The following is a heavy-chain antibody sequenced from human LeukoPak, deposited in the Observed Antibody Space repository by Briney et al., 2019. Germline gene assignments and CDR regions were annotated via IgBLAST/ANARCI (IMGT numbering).Heavy chain of an antibody. V-gene: IGHV3-7*01. J-gene: IGHJ4*02. D-gene: IGHD6-6*01. Sequence: QPGGSLRLSCAASGFTFSSYWMNWVRQAPGKGLEWVANIKQNGREKYYVDSVKGRFTISRDNAKNSLYLQMNSLRAEDTAVYYCARDLDPSSSPFPYYFDYWGQGTLVTVSS. CDR2: IKQNGREK. CDR3: ARDLDPSSSPFPYYFDY. CDR1: GFTFSSYW.